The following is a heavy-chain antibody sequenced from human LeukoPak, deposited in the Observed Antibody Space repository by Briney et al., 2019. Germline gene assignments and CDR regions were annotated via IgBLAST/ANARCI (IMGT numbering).Heavy chain of an antibody. V-gene: IGHV1-18*01. D-gene: IGHD2-15*01. J-gene: IGHJ3*02. CDR1: GYTFTSYG. Sequence: ASVKVFCKASGYTFTSYGISWVRQAPGQGLEWMGWISAYNGNTNYAQKLQGRVTMTTDKSTSTAYMELSSLRSEDTAVYYCARESCSGGSCYLGAFDIWGQGTMVTVSS. CDR2: ISAYNGNT. CDR3: ARESCSGGSCYLGAFDI.